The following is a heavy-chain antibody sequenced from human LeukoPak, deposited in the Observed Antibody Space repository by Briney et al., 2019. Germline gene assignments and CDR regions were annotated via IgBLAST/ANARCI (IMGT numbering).Heavy chain of an antibody. J-gene: IGHJ1*01. V-gene: IGHV3-30-3*01. CDR1: GFTFSSYA. Sequence: PGGSLRLSCAASGFTFSSYAMHWVRQAPGKGLEWVAVISYDGSNKYYADSVKGRFTISRDNSKNTLYLQMNSLRAEDTAVYYCANLIGTWIDLYEYFQHWGQGTLVTVSS. D-gene: IGHD3-16*01. CDR3: ANLIGTWIDLYEYFQH. CDR2: ISYDGSNK.